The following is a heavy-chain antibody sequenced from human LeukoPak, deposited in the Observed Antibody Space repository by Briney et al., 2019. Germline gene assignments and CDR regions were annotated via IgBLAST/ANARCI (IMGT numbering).Heavy chain of an antibody. J-gene: IGHJ5*02. D-gene: IGHD2-2*01. Sequence: GASVKVSCKASGYTSTGYYMHWVRQAPGQGLEWMGWINPNSGGTNYAQEFQGRVTMTRDTSISTAYMELSRLRSDDTAVYYCARGGRYCSSTSCYGSAVPNWFDPWGQGTLVTVSS. CDR1: GYTSTGYY. V-gene: IGHV1-2*02. CDR3: ARGGRYCSSTSCYGSAVPNWFDP. CDR2: INPNSGGT.